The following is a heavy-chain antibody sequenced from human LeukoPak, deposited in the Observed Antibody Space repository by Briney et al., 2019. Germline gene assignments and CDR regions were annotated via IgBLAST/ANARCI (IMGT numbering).Heavy chain of an antibody. CDR1: GFTFSSYW. CDR3: ARDGSGIAYYYYGMDV. CDR2: IKQDGSEK. J-gene: IGHJ6*02. D-gene: IGHD6-13*01. V-gene: IGHV3-7*01. Sequence: GGSLRLSCAASGFTFSSYWMSWVRQAPGKGLEWVANIKQDGSEKYYVDSVKGGFTISRDNAKNSVYLQMNSLRAEDTAVYYCARDGSGIAYYYYGMDVWGQGTTVIVSS.